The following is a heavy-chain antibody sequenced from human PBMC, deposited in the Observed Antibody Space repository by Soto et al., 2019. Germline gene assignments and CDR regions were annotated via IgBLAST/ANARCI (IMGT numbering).Heavy chain of an antibody. Sequence: SVKVSCKASGGTFSSYAISWVRQAPGQGLEWMGGIIPIFGTANYAQKFQGRVTITADESTSTAYMELSSLRSEDTAVYYCARSGTYYYDSSGLDLGYWGQGTLVTVSS. D-gene: IGHD3-22*01. CDR2: IIPIFGTA. CDR3: ARSGTYYYDSSGLDLGY. J-gene: IGHJ4*02. CDR1: GGTFSSYA. V-gene: IGHV1-69*13.